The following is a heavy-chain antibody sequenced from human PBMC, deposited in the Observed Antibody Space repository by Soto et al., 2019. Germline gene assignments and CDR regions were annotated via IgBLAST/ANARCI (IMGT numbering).Heavy chain of an antibody. D-gene: IGHD3-3*01. Sequence: QVQLQESGPGLVKPSETLSLTCTVSGGSISSYYWSWVRQPPGKGLEWIGYIYYSGSTNYNPSLNSRGTISVDTSKNQFSLKLSSVTAADTAVYYCARAGHRVVTTWVDAFDIWGQGTMVTVSS. V-gene: IGHV4-59*01. CDR2: IYYSGST. CDR3: ARAGHRVVTTWVDAFDI. CDR1: GGSISSYY. J-gene: IGHJ3*02.